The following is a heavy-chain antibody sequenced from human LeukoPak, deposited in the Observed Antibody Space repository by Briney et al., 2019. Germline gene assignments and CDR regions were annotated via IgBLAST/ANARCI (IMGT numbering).Heavy chain of an antibody. CDR1: GFTFSSYS. CDR2: ISSSSSYI. J-gene: IGHJ4*02. Sequence: GGSLRLSCAASGFTFSSYSMNWVRQAPGKGLEWVSSISSSSSYIYYADSVKGRFTISRDNAKNSLYLQMNSLRAEDTAVYYCASVGEGFGELSPYYFDYWGQGTLVTVSS. V-gene: IGHV3-21*01. D-gene: IGHD3-10*01. CDR3: ASVGEGFGELSPYYFDY.